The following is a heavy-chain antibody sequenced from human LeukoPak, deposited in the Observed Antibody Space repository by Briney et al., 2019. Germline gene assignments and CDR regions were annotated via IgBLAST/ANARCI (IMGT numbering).Heavy chain of an antibody. Sequence: SETLSLTCTVSGGPISSYYWSWIRQPAGKGLEWIGRIYTSGSTNYNPSLKSRVTMSVDTSKNQFSLKLSSVTAADTAVYYCARGRYYDYVWGSYRYRFYFDYWGQGTLVTVSS. CDR3: ARGRYYDYVWGSYRYRFYFDY. D-gene: IGHD3-16*02. V-gene: IGHV4-4*07. J-gene: IGHJ4*02. CDR2: IYTSGST. CDR1: GGPISSYY.